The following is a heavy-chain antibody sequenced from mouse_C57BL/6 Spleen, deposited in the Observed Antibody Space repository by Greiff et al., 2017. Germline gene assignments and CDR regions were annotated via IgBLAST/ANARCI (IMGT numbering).Heavy chain of an antibody. CDR2: ISSGSSTI. Sequence: EVKLMESGGGLVKPGGSLKLSCAASGFTFSDYGMHWVRQAPEKGLEWVAYISSGSSTIYYADTVKGRFTISSDNAKNTLFLQMTSLRSEDTAMYYCARSGFDYWGQGTTLTVSS. V-gene: IGHV5-17*01. CDR3: ARSGFDY. D-gene: IGHD3-1*01. J-gene: IGHJ2*01. CDR1: GFTFSDYG.